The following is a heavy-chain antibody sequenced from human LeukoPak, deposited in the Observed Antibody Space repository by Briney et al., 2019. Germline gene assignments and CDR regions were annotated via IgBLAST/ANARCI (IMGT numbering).Heavy chain of an antibody. V-gene: IGHV3-48*03. CDR3: ARLQKDSSTSDY. D-gene: IGHD6-13*01. CDR2: ISSSGSTI. Sequence: GGSLRLSCAASGFTFSSYEMNWVRQAPGKGLEWVSYISSSGSTIYYADSVKGRFTISRDNAKNSLYLQMNSLRAEDTAVYYCARLQKDSSTSDYWGKGTLVTVSS. J-gene: IGHJ4*02. CDR1: GFTFSSYE.